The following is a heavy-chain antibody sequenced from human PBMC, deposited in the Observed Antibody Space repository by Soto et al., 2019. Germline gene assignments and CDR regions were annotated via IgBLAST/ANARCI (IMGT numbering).Heavy chain of an antibody. V-gene: IGHV3-23*01. J-gene: IGHJ4*02. CDR3: AKNWDTTSSSSSH. Sequence: EVQLLESGGGLVQPGGSLRLSCAASGFTFSTYAMSWVRQAPGKGLEWVSAISGTGGSTYYADSVKGRFTISRDNSKNTLYLQMNSLRDEDTAVYYCAKNWDTTSSSSSHWGQGTLVTVSS. D-gene: IGHD6-6*01. CDR1: GFTFSTYA. CDR2: ISGTGGST.